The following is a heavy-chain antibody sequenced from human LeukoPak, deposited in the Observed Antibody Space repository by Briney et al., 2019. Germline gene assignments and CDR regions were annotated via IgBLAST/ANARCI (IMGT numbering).Heavy chain of an antibody. CDR3: AKSRAITMIVVVIRGYYMDV. CDR2: VSGNGVTT. CDR1: GITLSTYG. J-gene: IGHJ6*03. V-gene: IGHV3-23*01. D-gene: IGHD3-22*01. Sequence: GGSLRLSCAASGITLSTYGMSWVRQAPGKGLEWVSGVSGNGVTTYYADSVKGRFTISRDNSKNTLYLQMNSLRAEDTAVYYCAKSRAITMIVVVIRGYYMDVWGKGTTVTVSS.